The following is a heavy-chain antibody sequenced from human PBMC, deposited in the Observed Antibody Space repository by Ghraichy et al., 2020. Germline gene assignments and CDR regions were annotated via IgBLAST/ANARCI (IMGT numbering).Heavy chain of an antibody. Sequence: SQTLSLTCVISGDSVSSNSYAWNWIRLSPSRGLEWLGRTYYRSKWYNDYAVSVKGRITINPDTSKNQFSLELNSVTPEDTAVYYCARDWGSAWPFDPWGQGILVTVSS. CDR1: GDSVSSNSYA. CDR3: ARDWGSAWPFDP. V-gene: IGHV6-1*01. D-gene: IGHD6-19*01. J-gene: IGHJ5*02. CDR2: TYYRSKWYN.